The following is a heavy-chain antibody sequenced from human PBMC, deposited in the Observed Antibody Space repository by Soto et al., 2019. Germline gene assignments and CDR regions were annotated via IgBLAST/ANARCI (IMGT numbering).Heavy chain of an antibody. CDR2: INHSGST. D-gene: IGHD3-3*01. CDR1: GGSFIGYY. J-gene: IGHJ5*02. Sequence: QVQLPQWGAGLLKPSETVSLTCAVYGGSFIGYYGTWIRQPPGKGLDWMGEINHSGSTNYTPSLKSRVTISADTSNNQFSLRLSSVTAADTAVYYCATLGHYDFWSGFRKGNWFDPWGQGTLVTVSS. V-gene: IGHV4-34*01. CDR3: ATLGHYDFWSGFRKGNWFDP.